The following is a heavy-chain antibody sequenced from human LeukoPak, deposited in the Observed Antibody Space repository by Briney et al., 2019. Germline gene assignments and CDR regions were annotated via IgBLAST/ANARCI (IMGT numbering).Heavy chain of an antibody. D-gene: IGHD1-26*01. V-gene: IGHV3-33*06. CDR3: AKSQVGATDIDY. J-gene: IGHJ4*02. Sequence: PGGSLRLSCAVSGFRFSDYAMHWVRQAPSKGLEWVAVIWYDGSNKYYADSVKGRFTISRDNSKNTLYLQMNSLRAEDTAVYYCAKSQVGATDIDYWAREPWSPSPQ. CDR1: GFRFSDYA. CDR2: IWYDGSNK.